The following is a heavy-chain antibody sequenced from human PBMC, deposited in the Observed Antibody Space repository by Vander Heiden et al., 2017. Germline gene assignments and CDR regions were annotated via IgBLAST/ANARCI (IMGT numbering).Heavy chain of an antibody. CDR1: GFTFSSYA. CDR2: ISGSGGST. D-gene: IGHD6-19*01. V-gene: IGHV3-23*01. Sequence: EVQLLESGGGLVQPGGSLRLSCAASGFTFSSYAMSWVRQAPGKGLEWVSAISGSGGSTYYADSVKGRFTISRDNSKNTLYLQMNSLRAEDTAVYYCAKDTVAGKKKQYYYFDYWGQGTLVTVSS. CDR3: AKDTVAGKKKQYYYFDY. J-gene: IGHJ4*02.